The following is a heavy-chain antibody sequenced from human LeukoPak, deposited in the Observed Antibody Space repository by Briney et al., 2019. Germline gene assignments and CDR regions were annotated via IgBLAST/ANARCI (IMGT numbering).Heavy chain of an antibody. CDR3: ARANLPIYYYYYMDV. CDR2: ISSSSTI. Sequence: GGSLRLSCAASGFTFSSYSMNWVRQAPGKGLEWVSYISSSSTIYYADSVKGRFTISRDNAKNSLYLQMNSLRAEDTAVYYCARANLPIYYYYYMDVWGKGTTVTVSS. D-gene: IGHD1-1*01. V-gene: IGHV3-48*01. CDR1: GFTFSSYS. J-gene: IGHJ6*03.